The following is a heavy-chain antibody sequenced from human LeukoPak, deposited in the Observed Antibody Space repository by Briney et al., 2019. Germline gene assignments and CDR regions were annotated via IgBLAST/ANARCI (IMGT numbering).Heavy chain of an antibody. J-gene: IGHJ4*02. CDR3: ARDGGYCGGDCFNY. Sequence: PSETLSLTCAVSGDSIRSYYWSWIRQPPWKGLEWIGYIYYTGSTNYNPSLKSRVTISIDTSKNQFSLKLSSVTAADTAVYYCARDGGYCGGDCFNYWGQGTLVTVSS. CDR2: IYYTGST. D-gene: IGHD2-21*01. V-gene: IGHV4-59*01. CDR1: GDSIRSYY.